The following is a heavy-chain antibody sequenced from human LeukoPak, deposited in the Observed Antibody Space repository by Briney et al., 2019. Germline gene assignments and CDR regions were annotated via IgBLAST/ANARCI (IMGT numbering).Heavy chain of an antibody. Sequence: GGSLRLSCAASGFIFNSNAMTWVRQAPGKGLEWVSSISDTGGSTYYADSVKGRFTISRDNSKNTLYLQMNSLRAEDTALYYCAKPRGSTWESLYFDYWGQGTLVTVSS. CDR2: ISDTGGST. CDR1: GFIFNSNA. D-gene: IGHD1-26*01. V-gene: IGHV3-23*01. J-gene: IGHJ4*02. CDR3: AKPRGSTWESLYFDY.